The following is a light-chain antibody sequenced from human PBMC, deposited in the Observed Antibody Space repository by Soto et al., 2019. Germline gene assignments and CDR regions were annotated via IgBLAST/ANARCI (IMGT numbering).Light chain of an antibody. V-gene: IGKV3-11*01. J-gene: IGKJ5*01. CDR2: DAF. Sequence: EIVLTQSPATLSLSPGERATLSCRASQSVGSSLAWYQQRPGQAPRLLIYDAFIRATGIPARFSGSESGTDFTLTISSLEPEDFAVYYCQQRSNWQVTFGQGTRLEIK. CDR3: QQRSNWQVT. CDR1: QSVGSS.